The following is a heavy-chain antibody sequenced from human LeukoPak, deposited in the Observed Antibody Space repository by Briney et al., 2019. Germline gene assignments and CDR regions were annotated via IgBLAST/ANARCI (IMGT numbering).Heavy chain of an antibody. V-gene: IGHV6-1*01. CDR1: GDSASSNSVT. D-gene: IGHD2-2*01. Sequence: SQTLSLTCAISGDSASSNSVTWNWIRQSPSRGLEWLGRTYYRSTWYNDYAVSVRGRITVNPDTSKNQFPLHLNSVTPEDTAVYYCARRLTQYDCFDPWGQGILVTVSS. J-gene: IGHJ5*02. CDR2: TYYRSTWYN. CDR3: ARRLTQYDCFDP.